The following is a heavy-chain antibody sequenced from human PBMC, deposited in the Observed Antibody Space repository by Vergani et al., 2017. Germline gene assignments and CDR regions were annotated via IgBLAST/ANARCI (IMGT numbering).Heavy chain of an antibody. D-gene: IGHD2-2*02. CDR3: AREECSSTSCYKNYYYYYGMDV. V-gene: IGHV1-2*02. J-gene: IGHJ6*02. CDR1: GYTFTGYY. Sequence: QVQLVQSGAEVKKPGASVKVSCKASGYTFTGYYMHWVRQAPGQGLEWMGWINPNSGGTHYAQKFQGRVTMTRDTSISTAYMELSRLRSDDTAVYYWAREECSSTSCYKNYYYYYGMDVWGQGTTVTVSS. CDR2: INPNSGGT.